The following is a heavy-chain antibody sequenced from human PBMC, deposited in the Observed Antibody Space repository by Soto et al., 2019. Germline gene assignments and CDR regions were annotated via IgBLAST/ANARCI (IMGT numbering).Heavy chain of an antibody. CDR2: IYYSGST. J-gene: IGHJ6*03. Sequence: SETLSLTCTVSGGSISSSSYYWGWIRQPPGKGLEWIGSIYYSGSTYYNPSLKSRVTISVDTSKNQFSLKLSSVTAADTAVYYCARGGAAAGLRNYYYMDVWGKGTTVTVSS. CDR1: GGSISSSSYY. CDR3: ARGGAAAGLRNYYYMDV. V-gene: IGHV4-39*01. D-gene: IGHD6-13*01.